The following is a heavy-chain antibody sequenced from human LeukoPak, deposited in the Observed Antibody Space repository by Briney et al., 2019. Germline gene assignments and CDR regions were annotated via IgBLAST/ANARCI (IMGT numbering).Heavy chain of an antibody. D-gene: IGHD6-19*01. J-gene: IGHJ4*02. CDR3: ARTGYSSASLGY. V-gene: IGHV3-21*01. CDR1: GFTLRTYT. Sequence: GGSLRLSCAASGFTLRTYTLNWVRQAPGKGLEWVSSISSSGTYMYYADSVKGRFTISRDNAKNTLFLQVNSLRVEDTAVYYCARTGYSSASLGYWGQGSLVTVSS. CDR2: ISSSGTYM.